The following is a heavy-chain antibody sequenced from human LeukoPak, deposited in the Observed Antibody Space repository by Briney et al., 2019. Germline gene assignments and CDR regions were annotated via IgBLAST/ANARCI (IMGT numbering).Heavy chain of an antibody. CDR1: GFTFSSYT. V-gene: IGHV3-21*01. CDR2: ISSSSSYI. J-gene: IGHJ4*02. D-gene: IGHD3-10*01. CDR3: ARDLYGSGSDGDFDY. Sequence: GGSLRLSCAASGFTFSSYTMNWVRQAPGKGLEWVSCISSSSSYIYYADSVKGRFTISRDNDKNSLYLQMTSLRAEDTAVYYCARDLYGSGSDGDFDYWGQGTLVTVSS.